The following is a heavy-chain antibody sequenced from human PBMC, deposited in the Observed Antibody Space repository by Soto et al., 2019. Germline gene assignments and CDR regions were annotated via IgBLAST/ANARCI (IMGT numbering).Heavy chain of an antibody. Sequence: SEALSLTCTVSGGSISSYYWSWILQPPWKGLEWIGYIYYSGSTNYNPSLKSRVTISVDTSKNQFSLKLSSVTAADTAVYYCARNSRNCSGGSCYHYYMDVWGKGTTVT. CDR1: GGSISSYY. J-gene: IGHJ6*03. D-gene: IGHD2-15*01. CDR2: IYYSGST. CDR3: ARNSRNCSGGSCYHYYMDV. V-gene: IGHV4-59*01.